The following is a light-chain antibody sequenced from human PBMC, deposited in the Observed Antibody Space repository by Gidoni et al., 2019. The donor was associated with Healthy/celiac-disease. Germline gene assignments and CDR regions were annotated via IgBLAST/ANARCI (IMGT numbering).Light chain of an antibody. V-gene: IGKV1-5*03. J-gene: IGKJ2*01. CDR3: QQYNSFPYT. Sequence: DIQMTQSPSTLSASVGDRVTITCRASQSISSWLAWYQQKPGKAPKLLIYKASSLESGVPSRFSGSGAGTEFTLTISSLQPDDFATYYCQQYNSFPYTFGQGTKLEIK. CDR2: KAS. CDR1: QSISSW.